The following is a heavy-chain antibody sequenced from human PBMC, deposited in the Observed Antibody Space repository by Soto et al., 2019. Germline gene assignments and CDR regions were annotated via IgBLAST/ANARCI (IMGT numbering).Heavy chain of an antibody. CDR1: GFTFSSYG. Sequence: GGSLRLSCAASGFTFSSYGMHWVRQAPGKGLEWVAVIWYDGSNKYYADSVKGRFTISRDNSKNTLYLQMNSLRAEDTAVYYCARGGMGYYYDSSGYSEFDYWGQGTLVTVSS. V-gene: IGHV3-33*01. J-gene: IGHJ4*02. CDR2: IWYDGSNK. D-gene: IGHD3-22*01. CDR3: ARGGMGYYYDSSGYSEFDY.